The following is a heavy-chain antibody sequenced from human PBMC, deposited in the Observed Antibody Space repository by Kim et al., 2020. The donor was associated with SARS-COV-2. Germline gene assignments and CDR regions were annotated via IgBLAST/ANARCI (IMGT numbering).Heavy chain of an antibody. D-gene: IGHD3-22*01. J-gene: IGHJ3*02. CDR1: GGSISSSSYY. V-gene: IGHV4-39*07. Sequence: SETLSLTCTVSGGSISSSSYYWGWIRQPPGKGLEWIGSIYYSGSTYYNPSLKSRVTISVDTSKNQFSLKLSSVTAADTAVYYCARDPIVVVDRGWAFDIWGQGTMVTVSS. CDR3: ARDPIVVVDRGWAFDI. CDR2: IYYSGST.